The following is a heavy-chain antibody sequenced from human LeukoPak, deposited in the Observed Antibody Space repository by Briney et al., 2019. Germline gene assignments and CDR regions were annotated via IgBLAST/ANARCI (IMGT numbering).Heavy chain of an antibody. CDR1: GGSFSGYY. J-gene: IGHJ6*02. CDR3: ARAKEMATIWDYYYYGMDV. Sequence: SETLSLTCAVYGGSFSGYYWSWIRQPPGKGVEWIGEINHSGSTNYNPSLKSRVTISVDTSKNQFSLKLSSVTAADTAVYYCARAKEMATIWDYYYYGMDVWGQGTTVTVSS. V-gene: IGHV4-34*01. CDR2: INHSGST. D-gene: IGHD5-24*01.